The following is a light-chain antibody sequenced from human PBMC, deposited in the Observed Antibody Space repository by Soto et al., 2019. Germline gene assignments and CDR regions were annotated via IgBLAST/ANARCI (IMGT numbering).Light chain of an antibody. Sequence: QSALTQPASVSGSPGQSITISCTGTSGDIGSYTYVSWYQQYPGKAPKLLISEVTNRPSGVSNRFSGSKSGNTASLTISGRQAADEAHYYCSSYTTNSPPVVFGGGTKLTVL. CDR2: EVT. J-gene: IGLJ2*01. CDR3: SSYTTNSPPVV. CDR1: SGDIGSYTY. V-gene: IGLV2-14*01.